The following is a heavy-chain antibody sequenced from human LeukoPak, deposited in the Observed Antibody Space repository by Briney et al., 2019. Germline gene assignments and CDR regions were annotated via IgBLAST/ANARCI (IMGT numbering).Heavy chain of an antibody. D-gene: IGHD1-7*01. Sequence: GRSLRLSCAASGFTFSSYGMHWVRQAPGKGLEWVAVIWYGGSNKYYADSVKGRFTISRDNSKNSLYPQMNGLRAEDTAVYYCAQETRRGTIYDGFDIWGQGTMVTVSS. J-gene: IGHJ3*02. CDR3: AQETRRGTIYDGFDI. CDR1: GFTFSSYG. CDR2: IWYGGSNK. V-gene: IGHV3-33*08.